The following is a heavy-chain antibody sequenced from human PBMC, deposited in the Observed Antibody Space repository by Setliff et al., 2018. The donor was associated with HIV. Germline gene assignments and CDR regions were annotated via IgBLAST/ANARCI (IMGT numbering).Heavy chain of an antibody. Sequence: SVKVSCKASGGTFSSYAISWVRQAPGQGLEWMGGIIPIFGTANYAQKFQGRVTITADESTSTAYMELRSLKSDDTAIYFCASGMRWELVSCYASWGQGTQVTVSS. J-gene: IGHJ5*02. CDR3: ASGMRWELVSCYAS. CDR2: IIPIFGTA. V-gene: IGHV1-69*13. CDR1: GGTFSSYA. D-gene: IGHD1-26*01.